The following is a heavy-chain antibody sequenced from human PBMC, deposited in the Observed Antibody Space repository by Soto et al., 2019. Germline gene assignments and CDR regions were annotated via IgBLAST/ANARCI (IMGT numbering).Heavy chain of an antibody. D-gene: IGHD1-26*01. J-gene: IGHJ6*02. CDR3: ARHWVSGSSDYYYYGLDV. V-gene: IGHV4-59*08. CDR2: IYYSGST. Sequence: SETLSLTCTVSGGSINSYYWGWIRQPSGKGLEWIGYIYYSGSTNYNPSLKSRVTISVDTSKNQFSLKLSSVTAADTAVYYCARHWVSGSSDYYYYGLDVWGQGTTVTVSS. CDR1: GGSINSYY.